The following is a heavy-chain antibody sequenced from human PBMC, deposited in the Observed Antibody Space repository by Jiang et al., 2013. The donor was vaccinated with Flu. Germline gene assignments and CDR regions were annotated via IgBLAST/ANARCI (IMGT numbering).Heavy chain of an antibody. V-gene: IGHV4-39*01. CDR2: IYYSGST. D-gene: IGHD6-19*01. CDR3: ARRHSSGWVYGAFDI. Sequence: GLVKPSETLSLTCTVSGGSISSSSYYWGWIRQPPGKGLEWIGSIYYSGSTYYNPSLKSRVTISVDTSKNQFSLKLSSVTAADTAVYYCARRHSSGWVYGAFDIWGQGTMVTVSS. CDR1: GGSISSSSYY. J-gene: IGHJ3*02.